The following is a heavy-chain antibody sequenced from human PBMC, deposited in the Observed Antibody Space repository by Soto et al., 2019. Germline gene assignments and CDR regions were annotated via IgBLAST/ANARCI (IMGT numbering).Heavy chain of an antibody. Sequence: AGGSLRLSCAASGFTFSSYSLNWVRQAPGKGLEWVSSISSSSSYIYYADSVKGRFTISRDNAKNSLYLQMNSLRAEDTAVYYCARDRDTYYDILTGYDNDAFDIWGQGTMVTVSS. J-gene: IGHJ3*02. CDR3: ARDRDTYYDILTGYDNDAFDI. CDR1: GFTFSSYS. V-gene: IGHV3-21*01. D-gene: IGHD3-9*01. CDR2: ISSSSSYI.